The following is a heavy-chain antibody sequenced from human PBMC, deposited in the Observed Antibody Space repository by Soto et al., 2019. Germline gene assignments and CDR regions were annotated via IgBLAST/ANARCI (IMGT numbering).Heavy chain of an antibody. V-gene: IGHV3-48*02. J-gene: IGHJ6*01. CDR1: GFTFNTYS. Sequence: EVQLVESGGRLVQPGGSLRLSCAASGFTFNTYSMNWVRQAPGKGLEWIAYISRDSRTVYYEDSVRGRFTISRDNDKVSLLLEMNSLGDDDTAVYYCARASRPYVDYYGLDVWGQGTTVIVSP. CDR2: ISRDSRTV. CDR3: ARASRPYVDYYGLDV. D-gene: IGHD3-16*01.